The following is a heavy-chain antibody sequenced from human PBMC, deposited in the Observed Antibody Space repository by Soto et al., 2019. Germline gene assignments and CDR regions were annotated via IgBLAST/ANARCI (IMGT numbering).Heavy chain of an antibody. CDR2: SSGSGGST. V-gene: IGHV3-23*01. D-gene: IGHD4-17*01. Sequence: EVQLLESGGGLVQPGGSLRLSCAASGFTFSSYAMSWVRQAPGKGLEWVSASSGSGGSTYYADSVKGRFTISRDNSKNTLYLQMNSLRAEDTAVYYCAKDLLNDYGDYEDWFDPWGQGTLVTVSS. CDR1: GFTFSSYA. J-gene: IGHJ5*02. CDR3: AKDLLNDYGDYEDWFDP.